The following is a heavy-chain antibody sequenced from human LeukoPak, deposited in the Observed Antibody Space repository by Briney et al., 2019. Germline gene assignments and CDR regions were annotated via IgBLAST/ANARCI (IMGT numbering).Heavy chain of an antibody. CDR2: VSTRGST. V-gene: IGHV4-61*02. D-gene: IGHD3-10*01. Sequence: SQTLSLTCTVSGGSISSGNNYWNWLRQPAGKGLEWIGRVSTRGSTNYNPSLKSRVNISIDTSKNQFSLKLSSVTAADTAVYYCARDPNLYGSGAFDYWGQGTLVIVSS. CDR1: GGSISSGNNY. J-gene: IGHJ4*02. CDR3: ARDPNLYGSGAFDY.